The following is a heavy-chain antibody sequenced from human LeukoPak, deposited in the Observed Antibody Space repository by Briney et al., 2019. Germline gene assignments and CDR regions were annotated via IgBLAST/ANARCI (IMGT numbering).Heavy chain of an antibody. CDR2: MWYDGSNK. V-gene: IGHV3-33*01. D-gene: IGHD4-11*01. J-gene: IGHJ4*02. CDR3: ARGLPPVMKYYFDY. Sequence: PGGSLRLSCAASGFTFNSYGMHWVRQAPGKGLEWVAGMWYDGSNKYYADSVKGRFTISRDDSKNTLYLQMNSLRAEDTAMYYCARGLPPVMKYYFDYWGQGTLVTVSS. CDR1: GFTFNSYG.